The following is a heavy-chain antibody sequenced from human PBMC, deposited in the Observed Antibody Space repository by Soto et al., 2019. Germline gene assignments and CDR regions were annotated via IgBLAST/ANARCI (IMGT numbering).Heavy chain of an antibody. CDR3: ARAESRAAWYCSGGSCYSTAFDI. D-gene: IGHD2-15*01. J-gene: IGHJ3*02. Sequence: GGSLRLSCAASGFTFSSYGMHWVRQAPGKGLEWVAVIWYDGSNKYYADSVKGRFTISRDNSKNTLYLQMNSLRAEDTAVYYCARAESRAAWYCSGGSCYSTAFDIWGQGTMVTVSS. V-gene: IGHV3-33*01. CDR1: GFTFSSYG. CDR2: IWYDGSNK.